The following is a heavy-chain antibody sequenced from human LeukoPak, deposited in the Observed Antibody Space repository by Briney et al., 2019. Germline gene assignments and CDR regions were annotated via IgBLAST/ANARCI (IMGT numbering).Heavy chain of an antibody. V-gene: IGHV1-2*02. CDR1: GYTFTSYG. Sequence: GASVKVSCKASGYTFTSYGISWVRQAPGQGLEWMGWINPNSGGTNCAQKFQGRVTMTRDTSISTAYMELSRLRSDDTAVYHCARGLCGGDCYYDFDYWGQGTLVTISS. J-gene: IGHJ4*02. D-gene: IGHD2-21*02. CDR3: ARGLCGGDCYYDFDY. CDR2: INPNSGGT.